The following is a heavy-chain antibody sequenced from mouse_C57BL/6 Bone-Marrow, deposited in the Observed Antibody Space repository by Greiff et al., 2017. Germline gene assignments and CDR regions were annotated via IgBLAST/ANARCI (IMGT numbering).Heavy chain of an antibody. Sequence: EVKVIESEGGLVQPGSSMKLSCTASGFTFSDSYMAWVRQVPEKGLEWVANINYDGSSTYYLDSLKSRFIISRDNAKNILYLQMSSLKSEDTATYYCARGVRYYGSPCYAMDYWGQGTSVTVSS. V-gene: IGHV5-16*01. CDR3: ARGVRYYGSPCYAMDY. J-gene: IGHJ4*01. CDR2: INYDGSST. D-gene: IGHD1-1*01. CDR1: GFTFSDSY.